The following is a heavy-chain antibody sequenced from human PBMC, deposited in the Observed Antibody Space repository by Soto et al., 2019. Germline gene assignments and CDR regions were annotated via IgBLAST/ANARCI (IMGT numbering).Heavy chain of an antibody. CDR2: IWYDGSNK. CDR3: ARDRWSEAAGIEETWFDP. CDR1: GFTFSSYG. J-gene: IGHJ5*02. Sequence: QVQLVESGGGVVQPGRSLRLSCAASGFTFSSYGMHWVRQAPGKGLEWVAVIWYDGSNKYYADSVKGRFTISRDNSKXTLXLQMNSLRAEDTAVYYCARDRWSEAAGIEETWFDPWGQGTLVTVSS. D-gene: IGHD6-13*01. V-gene: IGHV3-33*01.